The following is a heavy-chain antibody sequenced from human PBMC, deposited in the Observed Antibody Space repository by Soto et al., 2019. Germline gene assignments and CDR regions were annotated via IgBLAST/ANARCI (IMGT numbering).Heavy chain of an antibody. D-gene: IGHD2-21*01. CDR2: IWYDGSNK. CDR3: ARDHCCGGAPSYYYYGMDV. J-gene: IGHJ6*02. CDR1: GFTSSSYG. V-gene: IGHV3-33*01. Sequence: GGSLRLSCAASGFTSSSYGMHWVRQAPGKGLEWVAVIWYDGSNKYYADSVKGRFTISRDNSKNTLYLQMNSLRAEDTAVYYCARDHCCGGAPSYYYYGMDVWGQGTTVTVSS.